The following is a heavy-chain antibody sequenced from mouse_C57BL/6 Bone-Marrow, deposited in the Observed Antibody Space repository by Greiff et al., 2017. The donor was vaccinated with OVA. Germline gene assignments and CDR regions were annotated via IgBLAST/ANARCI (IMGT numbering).Heavy chain of an antibody. J-gene: IGHJ3*01. Sequence: QVQLQQPGAELVKPGASVKLSCKAFGYTFTSYWMHWVKQRPGQGLEWIGMIHPNSGSTNYNEKFKSKATLTVDKSSSTAYMQLSSLTSEDSAVYYCARDLLWPFAYWGQGTLVTVSA. D-gene: IGHD2-1*01. V-gene: IGHV1-64*01. CDR3: ARDLLWPFAY. CDR2: IHPNSGST. CDR1: GYTFTSYW.